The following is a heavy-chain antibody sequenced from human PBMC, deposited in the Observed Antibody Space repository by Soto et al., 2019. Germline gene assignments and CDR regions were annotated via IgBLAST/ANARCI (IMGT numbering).Heavy chain of an antibody. V-gene: IGHV4-34*01. CDR2: INLSGST. Sequence: SETLSLTCAVYGGSFSGYYWSWIRQPPGKGLEWIGEINLSGSTNYNPSLKSRVTISVDTSKNQFSLKLSSVTAADTAVYYCARGGTTGTTVTRNYYYMDVWGKGTMVTVSS. CDR3: ARGGTTGTTVTRNYYYMDV. D-gene: IGHD1-1*01. J-gene: IGHJ6*03. CDR1: GGSFSGYY.